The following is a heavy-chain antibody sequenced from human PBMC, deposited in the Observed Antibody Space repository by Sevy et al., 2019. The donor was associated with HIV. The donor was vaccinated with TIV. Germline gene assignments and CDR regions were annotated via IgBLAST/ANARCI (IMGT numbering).Heavy chain of an antibody. CDR1: GFSFSSYS. CDR3: ARYTHDYGDYAPQGYGMDV. J-gene: IGHJ6*02. V-gene: IGHV3-21*01. CDR2: ISSTSSYI. Sequence: GGSLRLSCAASGFSFSSYSINWVRQAPGKGLEWVSFISSTSSYIYYADSVKGRFTISRDNAKNSLYLQMNSLRAEDTALYYCARYTHDYGDYAPQGYGMDVWGQGTTVTVSS. D-gene: IGHD4-17*01.